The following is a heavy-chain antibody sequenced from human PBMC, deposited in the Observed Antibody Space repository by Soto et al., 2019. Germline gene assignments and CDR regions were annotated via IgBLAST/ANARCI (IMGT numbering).Heavy chain of an antibody. CDR1: GYTFTSYA. D-gene: IGHD1-1*01. CDR2: INAGNGNT. J-gene: IGHJ6*02. Sequence: QVQLVQSGAEVKKPGASVKVSCKASGYTFTSYAMHWVRQAPGQRLEWMGWINAGNGNTKYSQKLQGKVTITRNTSASTAYMELSSLRSEDTAVYYCASPPGDTTGTTLGGGYYYDGMDVWGQGTTVTVSS. V-gene: IGHV1-3*01. CDR3: ASPPGDTTGTTLGGGYYYDGMDV.